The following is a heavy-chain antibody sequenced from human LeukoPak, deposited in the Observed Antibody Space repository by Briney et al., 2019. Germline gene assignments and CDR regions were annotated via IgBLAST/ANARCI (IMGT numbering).Heavy chain of an antibody. V-gene: IGHV3-64*01. D-gene: IGHD1-26*01. J-gene: IGHJ4*02. Sequence: GGSLRLSCAASGFTFSSYAMPWVRQAPGKGLEYVSAIGSNGGSTYYANSVKGRFTISRDNSKNTLYLQMGSLRAEDMAVYYCARAYSGSYGDPYYFDYWGQGTLVTVSS. CDR1: GFTFSSYA. CDR2: IGSNGGST. CDR3: ARAYSGSYGDPYYFDY.